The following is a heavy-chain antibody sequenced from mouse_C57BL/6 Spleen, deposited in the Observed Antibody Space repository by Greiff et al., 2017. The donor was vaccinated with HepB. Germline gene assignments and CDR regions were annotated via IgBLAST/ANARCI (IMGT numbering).Heavy chain of an antibody. Sequence: EVKLMESGEGLVKPGGSLKLSCAASGFTFSSYAMSWVRQTPEKRLEWVAYISSGGDYIYYADTVKGRFTISRDNARNTLYLQMSSLKSEDTAMYYCTRDDGYYDYYAMDYWGQGTSVTVSS. V-gene: IGHV5-9-1*02. CDR1: GFTFSSYA. D-gene: IGHD2-3*01. CDR2: ISSGGDYI. J-gene: IGHJ4*01. CDR3: TRDDGYYDYYAMDY.